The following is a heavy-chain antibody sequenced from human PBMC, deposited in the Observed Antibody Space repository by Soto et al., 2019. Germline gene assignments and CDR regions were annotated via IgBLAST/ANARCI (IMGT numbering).Heavy chain of an antibody. CDR3: ARALGYCTNGVCRQFDY. D-gene: IGHD2-8*01. J-gene: IGHJ4*02. CDR2: IIPILGIA. V-gene: IGHV1-69*02. Sequence: GASVKVSCKASGGTFSSYTISWVRQAPGQGLEWMGRIIPILGIANYAQKFQGRVTITADKSTSTAYMELSSLRSEDTAVYYCARALGYCTNGVCRQFDYWGQGTLVTVSS. CDR1: GGTFSSYT.